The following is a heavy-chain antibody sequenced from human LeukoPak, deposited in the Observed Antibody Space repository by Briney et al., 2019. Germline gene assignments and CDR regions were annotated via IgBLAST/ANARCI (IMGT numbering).Heavy chain of an antibody. Sequence: GGSLRLSCAASGFTFSSYWMSWVRQAPGKGLDWVANIKQDGSDKYYVDSVKGRFTISRDNAKNSLYLQINSLRAEDTAVYYCARGVPSGVDYFDYWGQGTLVTVSS. J-gene: IGHJ4*02. CDR1: GFTFSSYW. CDR2: IKQDGSDK. CDR3: ARGVPSGVDYFDY. V-gene: IGHV3-7*01. D-gene: IGHD6-19*01.